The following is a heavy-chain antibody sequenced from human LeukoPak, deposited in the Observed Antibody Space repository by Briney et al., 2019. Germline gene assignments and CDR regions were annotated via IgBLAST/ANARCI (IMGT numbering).Heavy chain of an antibody. CDR1: GFTVTSNY. CDR3: ARVDYYDSSGPLDY. J-gene: IGHJ4*02. V-gene: IGHV3-66*02. D-gene: IGHD3-22*01. Sequence: GGSLRLSCAASGFTVTSNYMSWVRQAPGKGLEWVSIIYSGGSTYYADSVKGRFTISRDNAKNTLYLQMNSLRAEDTAVHYCARVDYYDSSGPLDYWGQGTLVTVSS. CDR2: IYSGGST.